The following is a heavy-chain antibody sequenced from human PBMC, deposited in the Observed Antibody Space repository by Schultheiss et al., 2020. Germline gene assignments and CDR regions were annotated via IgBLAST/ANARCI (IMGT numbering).Heavy chain of an antibody. D-gene: IGHD1-26*01. CDR3: ARGGIVGAHPNWFDP. CDR1: GDSVSSNSAA. V-gene: IGHV6-1*01. Sequence: SETLSLTCAISGDSVSSNSAAWNWIRQSPSRGLEWLGRTYYRSKWYNDYAVSVKSRITINPDTSKNQFSLQLSSVTAADTAVYYCARGGIVGAHPNWFDPWGQGTLVTVSS. CDR2: TYYRSKWYN. J-gene: IGHJ5*02.